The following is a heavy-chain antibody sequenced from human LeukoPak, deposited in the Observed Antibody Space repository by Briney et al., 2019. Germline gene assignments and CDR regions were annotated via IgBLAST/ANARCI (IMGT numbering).Heavy chain of an antibody. CDR3: AKATTVTTLNY. J-gene: IGHJ4*02. CDR1: GFTFDDYA. D-gene: IGHD4-17*01. CDR2: ISWNSGSI. V-gene: IGHV3-9*01. Sequence: PGGSLRLSCAASGFTFDDYAMHWVRQAPGKGLEWVSGISWNSGSIGYADSVKGRFTISRDNAKNSLYLQMNSLRAEDTALYYCAKATTVTTLNYWGQGTPVTVSS.